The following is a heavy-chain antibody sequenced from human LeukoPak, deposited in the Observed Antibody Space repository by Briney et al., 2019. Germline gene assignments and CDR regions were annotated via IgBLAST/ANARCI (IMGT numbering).Heavy chain of an antibody. CDR2: INAYNGNT. CDR1: GYSFTSYG. D-gene: IGHD5-24*01. J-gene: IGHJ4*02. CDR3: AREHRWLQSLYYFDY. Sequence: GASVTVSCKASGYSFTSYGISWVRQAPGQGLEWMGWINAYNGNTNYAQKLQGRVTMTTDTSTSTAYMELKSLRSDDTAVYYCAREHRWLQSLYYFDYWGQGTLVTVSS. V-gene: IGHV1-18*01.